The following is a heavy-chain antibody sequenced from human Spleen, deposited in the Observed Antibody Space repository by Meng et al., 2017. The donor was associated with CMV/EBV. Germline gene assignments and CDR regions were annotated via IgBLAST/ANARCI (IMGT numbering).Heavy chain of an antibody. CDR1: GFTFSSYS. CDR3: ARVRLNYFDY. Sequence: GESLKISCAASGFTFSSYSMNWVRQAPGKGLEWVSSISSSSSFIYYADSVKGRFTVSRDNAKNSLYLQMNSLRAEDTAVYYCARVRLNYFDYWGQGTLVTVSS. V-gene: IGHV3-21*01. J-gene: IGHJ4*02. CDR2: ISSSSSFI.